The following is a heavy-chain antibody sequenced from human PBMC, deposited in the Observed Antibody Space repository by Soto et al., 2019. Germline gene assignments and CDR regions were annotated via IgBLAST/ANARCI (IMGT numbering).Heavy chain of an antibody. CDR3: ARDRKDSSGWYYFDY. V-gene: IGHV4-4*07. CDR2: IYTSGST. CDR1: GGSISSYY. J-gene: IGHJ4*02. D-gene: IGHD6-19*01. Sequence: SETLSLTCSVSGGSISSYYWSWIRQPAGKGLEWIGLIYTSGSTNYNPSLKSRVTMSVDTSKNQFSLKLSSVTAADTAVYYCARDRKDSSGWYYFDYWGQGTLVTVSS.